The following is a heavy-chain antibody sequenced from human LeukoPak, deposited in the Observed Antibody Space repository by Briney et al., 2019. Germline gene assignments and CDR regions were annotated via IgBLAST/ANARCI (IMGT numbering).Heavy chain of an antibody. V-gene: IGHV4-39*07. J-gene: IGHJ3*02. Sequence: SETLSLTCTVSGGSVSSGSYYWSWIRQPPGKGLEWIGEINHSGSTNYNPSLKSRVTISVDTSKNQFSLKLSSVTAADTAVYYCARGRSEDIVVVPAALAGPKKNFGIWGQGTMVTVSS. CDR3: ARGRSEDIVVVPAALAGPKKNFGI. D-gene: IGHD2-2*01. CDR1: GGSVSSGSYY. CDR2: INHSGST.